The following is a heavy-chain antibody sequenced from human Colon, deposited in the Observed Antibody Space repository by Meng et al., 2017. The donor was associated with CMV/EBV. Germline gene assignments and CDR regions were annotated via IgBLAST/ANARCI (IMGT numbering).Heavy chain of an antibody. CDR1: GYTFTAYY. Sequence: ASVKVSCKASGYTFTAYYMHWVRQAPGQGLEWMGWINPNGGVTFYAQNFQGRVTLTWDTSITTAYMELSRLTSDDTAVYYCASQYISGWFGRCDYWGQGTLVTVSS. J-gene: IGHJ4*02. V-gene: IGHV1-2*02. CDR3: ASQYISGWFGRCDY. D-gene: IGHD6-19*01. CDR2: INPNGGVT.